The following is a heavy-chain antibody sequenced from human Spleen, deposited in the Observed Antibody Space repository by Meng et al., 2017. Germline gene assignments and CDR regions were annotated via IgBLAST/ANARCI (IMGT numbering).Heavy chain of an antibody. Sequence: SETLSLTCAVYGGSFSGYYWSWIRQPPGKGLEWIGEINHSGSTNYNPSLKSRVTISVDTSKNQFSLKLSFVTAADTAVYYCARSYSSRTWAYYYGMDVWGQGTTVTVSS. CDR1: GGSFSGYY. V-gene: IGHV4-34*01. CDR3: ARSYSSRTWAYYYGMDV. CDR2: INHSGST. J-gene: IGHJ6*02. D-gene: IGHD6-13*01.